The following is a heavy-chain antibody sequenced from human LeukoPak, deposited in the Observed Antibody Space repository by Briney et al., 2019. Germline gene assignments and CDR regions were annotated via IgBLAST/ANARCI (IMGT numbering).Heavy chain of an antibody. J-gene: IGHJ4*02. CDR2: ISRSSDYK. D-gene: IGHD3-22*01. Sequence: GGSLRLSCAASGFAFGDYHMSWIRQAPGKGLEWVSYISRSSDYKDFADSVRGRFTVSRDNAKNSMYLQMSSLRAEDTAVYYCARYHYDSSGYPYYFDYWGQGTLVTVSS. CDR3: ARYHYDSSGYPYYFDY. CDR1: GFAFGDYH. V-gene: IGHV3-11*03.